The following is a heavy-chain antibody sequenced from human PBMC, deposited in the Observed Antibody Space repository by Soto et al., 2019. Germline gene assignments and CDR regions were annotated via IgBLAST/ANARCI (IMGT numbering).Heavy chain of an antibody. D-gene: IGHD6-13*01. CDR1: GGTFSSYA. Sequence: QVQLVQSGAEVKKPGSSVKVSCKASGGTFSSYAISWVRQAPGQGLEWMGGIIPIFGTANYAQKFQGRVTITADKSTSTAYMELSSLRSEDTVVYYCARGQQDFWAPKSHYGMDVWGQGTTVTVSS. J-gene: IGHJ6*02. CDR3: ARGQQDFWAPKSHYGMDV. CDR2: IIPIFGTA. V-gene: IGHV1-69*06.